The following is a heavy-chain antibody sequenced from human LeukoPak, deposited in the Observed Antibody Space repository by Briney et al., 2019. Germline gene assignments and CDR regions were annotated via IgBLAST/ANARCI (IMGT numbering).Heavy chain of an antibody. CDR2: IYYSGST. D-gene: IGHD2-21*01. CDR1: GGSISSYY. Sequence: ASETLSLTCTVSGGSISSYYWSWIRQPPGKGLEWIGYIYYSGSTNYNPSLKSRVTISVDTSKNQFSLKLSSVTAADTAVYYCARTILWPPLGDYCYYMDVWGKGTTVTVSS. V-gene: IGHV4-59*01. CDR3: ARTILWPPLGDYCYYMDV. J-gene: IGHJ6*03.